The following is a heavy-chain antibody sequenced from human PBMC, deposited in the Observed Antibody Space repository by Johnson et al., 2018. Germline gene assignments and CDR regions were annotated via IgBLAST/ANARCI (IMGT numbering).Heavy chain of an antibody. CDR2: IIPIIAIA. D-gene: IGHD4-17*01. CDR3: AREPHRDYFDAFDL. V-gene: IGHV1-69*09. CDR1: GGSFSSYA. Sequence: QVQLVRSGAEVKKPGSSVKVSCKASGGSFSSYAISWVRQAPGQGLEWMGRIIPIIAIANYAQKFQVRVTITADKSTRTAYMELSSLRFEDTAVYYCAREPHRDYFDAFDLWGQGTMVTVSP. J-gene: IGHJ3*01.